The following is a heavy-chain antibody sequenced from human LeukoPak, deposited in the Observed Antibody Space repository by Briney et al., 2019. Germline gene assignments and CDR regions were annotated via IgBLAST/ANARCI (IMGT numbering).Heavy chain of an antibody. CDR2: IKQDGSEK. CDR1: GFTLSSYW. Sequence: GGSLRLSCAAAGFTLSSYWMRWVRQAAGKGREWVANIKQDGSEKYYVDSVKGRFTISRDNAKNSLYLQMNSLRAEDTAVYYCARDHTDYGMDVWGQGTTVTVSS. J-gene: IGHJ6*02. CDR3: ARDHTDYGMDV. V-gene: IGHV3-7*01.